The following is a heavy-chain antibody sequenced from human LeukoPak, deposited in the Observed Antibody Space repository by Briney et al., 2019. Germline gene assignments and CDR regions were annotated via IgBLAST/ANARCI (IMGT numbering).Heavy chain of an antibody. V-gene: IGHV4-59*08. Sequence: SETLSLTCTVSGGSISSYYWRWIRQPPGKGLEWIGYLYYSGITKYNPSLKSRVTISVDTSKNHFSLRLSSVTAADSAVYYCARSVGATSVDYWGQGTLVTVSS. D-gene: IGHD1-26*01. J-gene: IGHJ4*02. CDR2: LYYSGIT. CDR1: GGSISSYY. CDR3: ARSVGATSVDY.